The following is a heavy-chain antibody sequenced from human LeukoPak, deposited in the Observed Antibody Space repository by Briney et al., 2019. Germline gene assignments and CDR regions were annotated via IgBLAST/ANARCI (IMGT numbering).Heavy chain of an antibody. D-gene: IGHD6-19*01. CDR1: GFTFSSYE. J-gene: IGHJ3*02. Sequence: PGGSLRLSCAASGFTFSSYEMNWVRQAPGKGLEWVSYISSSGSTIYYADSVKGRLTISRDNAKNSLYLQMNSLRAEDTAVYYCARREISSGWYVGAFDIWGQGTMVTVSS. CDR2: ISSSGSTI. V-gene: IGHV3-48*03. CDR3: ARREISSGWYVGAFDI.